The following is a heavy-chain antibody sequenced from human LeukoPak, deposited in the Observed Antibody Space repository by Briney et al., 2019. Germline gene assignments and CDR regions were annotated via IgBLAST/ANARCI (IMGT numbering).Heavy chain of an antibody. CDR3: ARESDRHHDLWSGYLALDY. J-gene: IGHJ4*02. Sequence: GGSLRLSCAASGFTFSSYAMSWVRQAPGKGLEWVSAISGSGGSTYYADSVKGRFTISRDNSKNTLYLQMNSLRAEDTAVYYCARESDRHHDLWSGYLALDYWGQGTRVTVSS. CDR2: ISGSGGST. V-gene: IGHV3-23*01. D-gene: IGHD3-3*01. CDR1: GFTFSSYA.